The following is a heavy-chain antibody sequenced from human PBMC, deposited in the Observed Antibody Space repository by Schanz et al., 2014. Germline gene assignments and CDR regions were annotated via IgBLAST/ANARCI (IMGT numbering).Heavy chain of an antibody. V-gene: IGHV3-23*04. J-gene: IGHJ4*02. Sequence: VQLVESGGGLVKPGGSLRLSCAASGFTFSDYYMSWVRQAPGKGLEWVSAISGSGGDTYYADSVKGRFTISRDNSKNTLYLQMNSLRDEDTAVYYCARDPNSVNEIDYWGQGTLVTVSS. D-gene: IGHD5-12*01. CDR2: ISGSGGDT. CDR1: GFTFSDYY. CDR3: ARDPNSVNEIDY.